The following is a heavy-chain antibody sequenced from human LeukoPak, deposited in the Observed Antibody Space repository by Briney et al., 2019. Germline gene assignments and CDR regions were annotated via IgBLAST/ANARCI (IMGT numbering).Heavy chain of an antibody. CDR1: GYSISSGYY. J-gene: IGHJ3*02. V-gene: IGHV4-38-2*02. D-gene: IGHD3-10*01. CDR2: IYHSGST. Sequence: ASETLSLTCTVSGYSISSGYYWGWIRQPPGKGLEWIGSIYHSGSTYYNPSLKSRVTISVDTSKNQFSLKLSSVTAADTAVYYCARMPRGEKRAAMVRGVIARDAFDIWGQGTMVTVSS. CDR3: ARMPRGEKRAAMVRGVIARDAFDI.